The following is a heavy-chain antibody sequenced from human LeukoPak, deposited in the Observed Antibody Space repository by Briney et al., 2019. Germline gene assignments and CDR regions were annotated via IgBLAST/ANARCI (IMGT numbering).Heavy chain of an antibody. J-gene: IGHJ4*02. CDR1: GFNFDDYA. D-gene: IGHD3-22*01. Sequence: GGSLRLSCAASGFNFDDYAMHWVRQVPVKGLEWVSGISWNSGSIGYADSVKGRFTISRDNAKNSLYLQVNRLRTEDTAVYYCAKDIDDSRGYYYVFDFWGQGTLVTVSS. CDR3: AKDIDDSRGYYYVFDF. CDR2: ISWNSGSI. V-gene: IGHV3-9*01.